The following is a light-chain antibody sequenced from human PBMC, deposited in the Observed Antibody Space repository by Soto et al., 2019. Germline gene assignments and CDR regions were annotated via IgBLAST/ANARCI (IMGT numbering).Light chain of an antibody. CDR3: CSWAGNSLV. V-gene: IGLV2-11*01. Sequence: QSALTQPRSVSGSPGQSVTISCTGTSSDVGGYNYVSWYQQHPGKAPKIKIYDVSKRPSGVADRFSGSKSGNTASLTISGLQAEEEADYYCCSWAGNSLVFGGGTKLTVL. CDR1: SSDVGGYNY. J-gene: IGLJ3*02. CDR2: DVS.